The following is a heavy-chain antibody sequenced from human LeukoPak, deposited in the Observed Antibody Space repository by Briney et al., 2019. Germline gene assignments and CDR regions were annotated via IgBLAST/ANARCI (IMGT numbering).Heavy chain of an antibody. Sequence: PGGSLRLSCAASGFTFSYYSINWVRQAPGKGLEWVSCISGSSTHIYYADSVKGRITISRDNVKNSLYLLMNSLRAEDAAVYYCAVIRGVIIPRGSSYYYDMDVWGQGTTVTVSS. CDR3: AVIRGVIIPRGSSYYYDMDV. D-gene: IGHD3-10*01. J-gene: IGHJ6*02. V-gene: IGHV3-21*06. CDR2: ISGSSTHI. CDR1: GFTFSYYS.